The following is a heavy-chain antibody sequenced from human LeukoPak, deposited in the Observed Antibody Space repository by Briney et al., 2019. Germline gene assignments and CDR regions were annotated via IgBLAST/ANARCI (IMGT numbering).Heavy chain of an antibody. Sequence: ASVKVSCKASGYTFTGYYMHWVRQAPGQGLEWMGWINPNSGGTNYAQKFQGWVTMTRDTSISTAYMELSRLRSDDTAVYYCARGFGLRYYGMDVWGQGTTVTVSS. CDR1: GYTFTGYY. CDR2: INPNSGGT. J-gene: IGHJ6*02. CDR3: ARGFGLRYYGMDV. D-gene: IGHD4-17*01. V-gene: IGHV1-2*04.